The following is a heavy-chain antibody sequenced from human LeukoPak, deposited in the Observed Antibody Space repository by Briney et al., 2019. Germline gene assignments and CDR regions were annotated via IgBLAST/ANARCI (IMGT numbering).Heavy chain of an antibody. V-gene: IGHV4-61*05. CDR3: ARAYSSISSPACYFDY. J-gene: IGHJ4*02. CDR1: GGSISSSSYY. Sequence: SETLSLTCTVSGGSISSSSYYWGWIRQPPGKGLEWIGYIYYSGSTNYNPSLKSRVTISVDTSKNQFSLKLSSVTAADTAVYYCARAYSSISSPACYFDYWGQGTLVTVSS. D-gene: IGHD6-13*01. CDR2: IYYSGST.